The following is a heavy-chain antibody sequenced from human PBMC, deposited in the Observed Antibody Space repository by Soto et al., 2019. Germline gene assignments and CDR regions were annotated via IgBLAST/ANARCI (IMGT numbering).Heavy chain of an antibody. CDR3: ARTIDYSSSWSATNWFDP. CDR2: IDPSDSYT. V-gene: IGHV5-10-1*01. D-gene: IGHD6-13*01. Sequence: PGESLKISCKGSGYSFTSYWISWVRQMPGKGLKWMGRIDPSDSYTNYSPSFQGHVTISADKSISTAYLQWSSLKASDTAMYYCARTIDYSSSWSATNWFDPWGQGTLVTVSS. J-gene: IGHJ5*02. CDR1: GYSFTSYW.